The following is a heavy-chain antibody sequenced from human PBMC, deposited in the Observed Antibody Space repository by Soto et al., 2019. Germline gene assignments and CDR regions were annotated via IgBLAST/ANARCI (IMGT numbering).Heavy chain of an antibody. J-gene: IGHJ6*03. CDR1: GGSISSYY. V-gene: IGHV4-59*08. CDR2: IYYSGST. CDR3: ASLRYYDFWSGYSSYMDV. D-gene: IGHD3-3*01. Sequence: SETLSLTCTVSGGSISSYYWSWIRQPPGKGLEWIGYIYYSGSTNYNPSLKSRVTISVDTSKNQFSLKLSSVTAADTAVYYCASLRYYDFWSGYSSYMDVWGKGTTVTVSS.